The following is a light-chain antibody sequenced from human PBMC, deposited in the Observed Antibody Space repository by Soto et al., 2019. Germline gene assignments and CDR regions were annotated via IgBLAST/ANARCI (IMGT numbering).Light chain of an antibody. CDR2: DVS. J-gene: IGLJ2*01. CDR1: SSDVGGYNY. Sequence: QSALTQPASVSGSPGQSITISCTGTSSDVGGYNYVSWYQQYPGKVPKLMIYDVSNRPSAVSHRFSGSKSGNTASLTISGLKAEDEADYNCSSYTPSSPLVFGGGTNLTVL. CDR3: SSYTPSSPLV. V-gene: IGLV2-14*01.